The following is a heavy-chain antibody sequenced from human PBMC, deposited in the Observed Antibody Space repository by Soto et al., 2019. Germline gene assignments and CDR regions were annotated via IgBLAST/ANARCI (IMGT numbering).Heavy chain of an antibody. V-gene: IGHV4-39*07. CDR3: ARELEYSSSSRYYYYYMDV. J-gene: IGHJ6*03. CDR1: GGSISSSSYY. CDR2: IYYSGST. Sequence: SETLSLTCTVSGGSISSSSYYWGWIRQPPGKGLEWIGSIYYSGSTYYNPSLKSRVTISVDTSKNQFSLKLSSVTAADTAVYYCARELEYSSSSRYYYYYMDVWGKGTTVTVSS. D-gene: IGHD6-6*01.